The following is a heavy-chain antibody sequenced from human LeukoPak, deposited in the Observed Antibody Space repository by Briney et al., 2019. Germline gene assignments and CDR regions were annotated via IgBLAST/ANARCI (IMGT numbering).Heavy chain of an antibody. Sequence: SVKVSCKASGGTFSSYAISWVRQAPGQGLEWMGGIIPIFGTANYAQKFQGRVTITADESTSTAYMELSSLRSEDTAVYYCARDWTGTTPYFDYWGQGTLVTVSS. J-gene: IGHJ4*02. V-gene: IGHV1-69*13. CDR3: ARDWTGTTPYFDY. D-gene: IGHD3/OR15-3a*01. CDR1: GGTFSSYA. CDR2: IIPIFGTA.